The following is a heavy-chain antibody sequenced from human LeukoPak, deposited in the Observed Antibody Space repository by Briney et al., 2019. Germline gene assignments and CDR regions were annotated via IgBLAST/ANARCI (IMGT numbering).Heavy chain of an antibody. Sequence: SQTLSLTCTVSGGSISSGSYYWSWIRQPARKGLEWIGRIYTSGSTNYNPSLKSRVTISVDTSKSQFSLKLSSVTAADTAVYYCARDLTTVTTSSVYWYFDLWGRGTLVTVSS. CDR2: IYTSGST. CDR1: GGSISSGSYY. CDR3: ARDLTTVTTSSVYWYFDL. V-gene: IGHV4-61*02. D-gene: IGHD4-17*01. J-gene: IGHJ2*01.